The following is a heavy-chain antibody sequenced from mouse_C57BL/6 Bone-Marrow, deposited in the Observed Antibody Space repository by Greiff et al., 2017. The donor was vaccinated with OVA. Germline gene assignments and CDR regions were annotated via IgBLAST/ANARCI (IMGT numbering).Heavy chain of an antibody. CDR1: GYTFTSYW. V-gene: IGHV1-59*01. CDR3: ARVITTVSGYFDV. J-gene: IGHJ1*03. D-gene: IGHD1-1*01. Sequence: VQLQQPGAELVRPGTSVKLSCKASGYTFTSYWMHWVKQRPGQGLEWIGVIDPSDSYTNYNQKFKGKATLTVDTSSSTAYMQLSSLTSEDSAVYYCARVITTVSGYFDVWGTGTTVTVSS. CDR2: IDPSDSYT.